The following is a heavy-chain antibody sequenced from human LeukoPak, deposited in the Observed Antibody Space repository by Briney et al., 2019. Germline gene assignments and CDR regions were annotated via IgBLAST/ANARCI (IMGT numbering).Heavy chain of an antibody. CDR2: ISSSSSTI. V-gene: IGHV3-48*01. J-gene: IGHJ3*02. CDR1: GFTFSSYS. CDR3: ARAITILPDAFDI. D-gene: IGHD3-3*01. Sequence: SGGSLRLSCAASGFTFSSYSMNWVRQAPGKGLEWVSYISSSSSTIYYADSVKGRFTISRDNAKNSLYLQMNSLKAEDTAVYYCARAITILPDAFDIWGQGTMVTVSS.